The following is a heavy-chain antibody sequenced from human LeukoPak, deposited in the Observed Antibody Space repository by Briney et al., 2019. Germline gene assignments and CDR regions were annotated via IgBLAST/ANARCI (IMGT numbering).Heavy chain of an antibody. Sequence: SETLSLTCTVSGGSISSGGYYWSWIRQPPGKGLGWIGYIYHSGSTYYNPSLKSRVTISVDRSKNQFSLKLSSVTAADTAVYYCARDLWLGSTDYWGQGTLVTVSS. CDR3: ARDLWLGSTDY. D-gene: IGHD6-19*01. J-gene: IGHJ4*02. CDR2: IYHSGST. CDR1: GGSISSGGYY. V-gene: IGHV4-30-2*01.